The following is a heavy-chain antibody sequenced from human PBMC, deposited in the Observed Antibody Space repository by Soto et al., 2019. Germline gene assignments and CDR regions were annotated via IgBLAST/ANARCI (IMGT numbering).Heavy chain of an antibody. D-gene: IGHD6-13*01. V-gene: IGHV3-48*03. J-gene: IGHJ4*02. Sequence: GSLRLSCAASGFTFSRYEMNWVRQAPGKGLEWISYISTSGSTIYYADSVKGRFTISRDNAKNSLYLQMNSLRAEDTAVYYCARELAAAGSFDYWGQGTLVTVSS. CDR1: GFTFSRYE. CDR3: ARELAAAGSFDY. CDR2: ISTSGSTI.